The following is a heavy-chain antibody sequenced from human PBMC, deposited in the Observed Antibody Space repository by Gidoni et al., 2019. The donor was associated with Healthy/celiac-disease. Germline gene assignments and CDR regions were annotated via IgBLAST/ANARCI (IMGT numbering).Heavy chain of an antibody. CDR1: GYTFTSYY. CDR2: INPSGGST. V-gene: IGHV1-46*01. J-gene: IGHJ4*02. D-gene: IGHD3-10*01. CDR3: ARGGSYYGSGSRSDFDY. Sequence: QVQLVQSGAEVKKPGASVKVSCKASGYTFTSYYMHWVRQAPGQGLEWMGIINPSGGSTSYAQKFQGRVTMTRDTSTSTVYMELSSLRSEDTAVYYCARGGSYYGSGSRSDFDYWGQGTLVTVSS.